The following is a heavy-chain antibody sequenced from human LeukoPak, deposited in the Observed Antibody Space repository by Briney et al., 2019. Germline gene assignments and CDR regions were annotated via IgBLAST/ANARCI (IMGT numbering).Heavy chain of an antibody. CDR2: ISSSSSYI. CDR1: GFTLSSYS. CDR3: ARDSSGYQ. D-gene: IGHD3-22*01. Sequence: GGSLRLSCAASGFTLSSYSMNWVRQAPGKGLEWVSSISSSSSYIYYADSVKGRFTISIDNAKNSLYLQMNSQRAEDTAVYYCARDSSGYQWGQGTLVTVSS. J-gene: IGHJ4*02. V-gene: IGHV3-21*01.